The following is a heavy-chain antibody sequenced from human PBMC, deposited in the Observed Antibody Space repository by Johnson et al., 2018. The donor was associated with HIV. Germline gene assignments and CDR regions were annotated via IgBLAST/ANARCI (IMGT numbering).Heavy chain of an antibody. D-gene: IGHD6-19*01. J-gene: IGHJ3*02. Sequence: VQLVESGGGLIEPGGSLRLSCAASGFTFSIVWLHWVRQAPGKGLEWVANINHDVSAIHYVDSVKGRFTISRANAKRSLFLQMNSLRVEDTAVYYCGRDGKDHPGYSSGWYNTIGAFDIWGQGTMVTVSS. CDR1: GFTFSIVW. V-gene: IGHV3-7*01. CDR2: INHDVSAI. CDR3: GRDGKDHPGYSSGWYNTIGAFDI.